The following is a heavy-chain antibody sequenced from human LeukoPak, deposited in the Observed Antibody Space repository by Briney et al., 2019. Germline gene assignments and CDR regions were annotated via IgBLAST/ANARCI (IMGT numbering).Heavy chain of an antibody. D-gene: IGHD2-21*02. Sequence: PGGSLRLSCAASGFTFSSYAMHWVRQAPGKGLEWVAVISYDGSNKYYADSVKGRFTISRDNSKNTLYLQMNSLRAGDTAVYYCARGTAYCGGDCYDYWGRGTLVTVSS. CDR2: ISYDGSNK. CDR3: ARGTAYCGGDCYDY. CDR1: GFTFSSYA. J-gene: IGHJ4*02. V-gene: IGHV3-30-3*01.